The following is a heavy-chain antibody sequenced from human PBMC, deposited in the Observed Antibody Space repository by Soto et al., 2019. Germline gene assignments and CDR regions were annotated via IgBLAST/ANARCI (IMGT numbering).Heavy chain of an antibody. Sequence: PGGSLRRSCAASGFIFENFSMSWVRQAPGKGLEWISSISGSSFKEYYADSVKGRFTISRDNFKSTVYLELNHLSAEDTAVYHFAKNQGVELVPIATVDWFEPLGQGSVVNVFS. CDR2: ISGSSFKE. V-gene: IGHV3-23*01. CDR1: GFIFENFS. J-gene: IGHJ5*02. CDR3: AKNQGVELVPIATVDWFEP. D-gene: IGHD1-26*01.